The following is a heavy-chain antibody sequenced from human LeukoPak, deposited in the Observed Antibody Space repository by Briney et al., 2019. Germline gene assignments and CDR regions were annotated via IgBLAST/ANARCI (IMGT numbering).Heavy chain of an antibody. CDR3: ASGGYGDYVGSHYYYYGMDV. D-gene: IGHD4-17*01. CDR1: GGSISSYY. J-gene: IGHJ6*02. CDR2: IYYSWST. Sequence: SETLSLTCTVSGGSISSYYWSWIRQPPGKGLEWIGYIYYSWSTNYNPSLKSRVTISVDTSKNQFSLKLSSVTAADTAVYYCASGGYGDYVGSHYYYYGMDVWGQGTTVTVSS. V-gene: IGHV4-59*01.